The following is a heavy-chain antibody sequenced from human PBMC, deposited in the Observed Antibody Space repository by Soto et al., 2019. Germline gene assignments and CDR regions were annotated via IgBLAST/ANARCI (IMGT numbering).Heavy chain of an antibody. CDR3: TRDAAPAAGYFDY. J-gene: IGHJ4*02. V-gene: IGHV3-49*03. Sequence: GGSLRLSCTASGFTFGDYAMSWFRQAPGKGLEWVGFIRSKAYGGTTEYAASVKGRFTISRDDSKSIAYLQMNSLKTEDTAVYYCTRDAAPAAGYFDYWGQGTLVTVSS. CDR1: GFTFGDYA. D-gene: IGHD6-6*01. CDR2: IRSKAYGGTT.